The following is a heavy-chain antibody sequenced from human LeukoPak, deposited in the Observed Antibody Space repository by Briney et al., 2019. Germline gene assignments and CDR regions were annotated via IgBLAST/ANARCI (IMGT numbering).Heavy chain of an antibody. Sequence: GGSLRLSCAASGFTFSTYSMNWVRQAPGKGREWDSSISSISTYIYYADSVKGRFTISRDNAKNSLYLQMNSLRAGDTAVYYCAGSYSTGLYYFDYWGQGTLVTVSS. CDR1: GFTFSTYS. D-gene: IGHD6-19*01. J-gene: IGHJ4*02. CDR2: ISSISTYI. CDR3: AGSYSTGLYYFDY. V-gene: IGHV3-21*01.